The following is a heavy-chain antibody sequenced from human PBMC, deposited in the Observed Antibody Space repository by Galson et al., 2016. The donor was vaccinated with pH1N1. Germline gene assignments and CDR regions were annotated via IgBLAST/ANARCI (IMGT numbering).Heavy chain of an antibody. CDR2: AYFRSQWHN. CDR3: ARAKYENMWGSYRLYY. J-gene: IGHJ4*02. CDR1: GDSVSAKSVT. V-gene: IGHV6-1*01. Sequence: CAISGDSVSAKSVTWNWIRQSPSKGLEWLGRAYFRSQWHNDYAESLRGRLTVNADTSKNEFSLQLNSVTPDDTAVYYCARAKYENMWGSYRLYYWGQGTLVTVSS. D-gene: IGHD3-16*02.